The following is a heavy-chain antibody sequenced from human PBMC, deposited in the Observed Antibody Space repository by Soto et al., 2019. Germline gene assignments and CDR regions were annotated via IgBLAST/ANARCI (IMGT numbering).Heavy chain of an antibody. J-gene: IGHJ6*02. D-gene: IGHD6-13*01. CDR1: GFTLRSYS. CDR3: ARTYSSSWYDDYYYYYGMEV. V-gene: IGHV3-48*02. CDR2: ISSSSSTI. Sequence: GGSLRLSCAASGFTLRSYSMNWVRQALGKGLEWVSYISSSSSTIYYADSVKGRFTISRDNAKNSLYLQMNSLRDEDTAVYYCARTYSSSWYDDYYYYYGMEVWGQGTTVTVSS.